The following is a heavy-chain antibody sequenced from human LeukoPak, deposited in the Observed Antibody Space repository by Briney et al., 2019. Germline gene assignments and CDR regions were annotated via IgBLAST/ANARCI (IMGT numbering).Heavy chain of an antibody. D-gene: IGHD5-18*01. Sequence: SGASLQISCKASGYSFTSYWIGCVRKLPGKGLEWMGIIDPSDSETRYTPSFQGQVTISVDKSLTTAYLQWNSLKASDTAMYYCARQTAMGRSGDYWGQGTLVTVSS. J-gene: IGHJ4*02. V-gene: IGHV5-51*01. CDR2: IDPSDSET. CDR3: ARQTAMGRSGDY. CDR1: GYSFTSYW.